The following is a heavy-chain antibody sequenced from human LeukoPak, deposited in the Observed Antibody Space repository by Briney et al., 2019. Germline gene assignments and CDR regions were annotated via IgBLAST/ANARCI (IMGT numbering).Heavy chain of an antibody. D-gene: IGHD4-17*01. J-gene: IGHJ6*03. CDR3: ARDGTVTTYYYYYYMDV. CDR2: INPNSGGT. CDR1: GYTFTGYY. V-gene: IGHV1-2*02. Sequence: GASVKVSCKASGYTFTGYYMHWVRQAPGQGLEWMGWINPNSGGTNYAQKFQGRVTMTRDTSISTAYMELSRLRSDDTAVYYCARDGTVTTYYYYYYMDVWGKGTTVTVSS.